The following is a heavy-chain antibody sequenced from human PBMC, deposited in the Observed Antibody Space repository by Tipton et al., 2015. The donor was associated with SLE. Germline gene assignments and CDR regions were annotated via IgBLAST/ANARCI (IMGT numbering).Heavy chain of an antibody. D-gene: IGHD2-2*01. CDR3: ARGDRVVVVPAAMGFLYGMDV. J-gene: IGHJ6*02. Sequence: LRLSCAVYGGSFSGHYWSWIRQPPGKGLEWIGEINHSGSTKYNPSLKSRVAISVDTSKNQFSLKLSSVTAADTAVYYCARGDRVVVVPAAMGFLYGMDVWGQGTTVTVSS. CDR1: GGSFSGHY. CDR2: INHSGST. V-gene: IGHV4-34*01.